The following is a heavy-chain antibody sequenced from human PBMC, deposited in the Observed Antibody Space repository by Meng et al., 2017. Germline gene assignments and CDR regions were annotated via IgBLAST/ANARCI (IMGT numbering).Heavy chain of an antibody. CDR3: ARDEDISAAGKLFGDY. V-gene: IGHV1-2*06. CDR2: INPKSGDT. Sequence: GERVQSGAEVKKPGASGTVSCKPSGYNFPDYYIHWVRRAPGQGLEWMGRINPKSGDTHYAQKFQARVTMTGDTSISTAYMELSGLRSDDTAMYYCARDEDISAAGKLFGDYWGQGTLVTVSS. D-gene: IGHD6-25*01. CDR1: GYNFPDYY. J-gene: IGHJ4*02.